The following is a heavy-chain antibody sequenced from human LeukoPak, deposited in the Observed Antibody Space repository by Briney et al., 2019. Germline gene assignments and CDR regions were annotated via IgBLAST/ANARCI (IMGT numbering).Heavy chain of an antibody. CDR1: GGSISSYY. Sequence: SETLSLTCTVSGGSISSYYWSWIRQPPGKGLEWIGYIYYSGSTNYNPSLKSRVTIPVDTSKNQFSLKLSSVTAADTAVYYCARLSVSLHYGSGSPPLWGQGTLVTVSS. CDR2: IYYSGST. V-gene: IGHV4-59*08. D-gene: IGHD3-10*01. CDR3: ARLSVSLHYGSGSPPL. J-gene: IGHJ4*02.